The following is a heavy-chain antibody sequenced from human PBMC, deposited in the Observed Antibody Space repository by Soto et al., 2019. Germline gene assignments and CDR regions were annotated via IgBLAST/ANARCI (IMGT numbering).Heavy chain of an antibody. CDR1: GYTFTSYD. V-gene: IGHV1-8*01. CDR3: ARGRHSGSYYYYYYGMDV. D-gene: IGHD1-26*01. CDR2: MNPNSGNT. Sequence: ASVKVSCKASGYTFTSYDINWVRQATGQGLEWMGWMNPNSGNTGYAQKFQGRVTMTRNTSISTAYMELSSLRSEDTAVYYCARGRHSGSYYYYYYGMDVWGQGTTVTVSS. J-gene: IGHJ6*02.